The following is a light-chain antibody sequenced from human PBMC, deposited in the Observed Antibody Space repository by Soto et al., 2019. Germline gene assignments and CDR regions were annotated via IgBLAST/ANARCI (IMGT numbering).Light chain of an antibody. J-gene: IGKJ1*01. CDR1: QSVLYSSNNKNY. CDR3: QRYYSAPQT. CDR2: WVS. Sequence: DIVMTQSPDSLAVSLGERATINCKSSQSVLYSSNNKNYLAWYQQKPGQPPKLLIYWVSTRESGVPDRFSGSGSGTDFTLTISSLQAEDVAVYYCQRYYSAPQTFGQGTKVEIK. V-gene: IGKV4-1*01.